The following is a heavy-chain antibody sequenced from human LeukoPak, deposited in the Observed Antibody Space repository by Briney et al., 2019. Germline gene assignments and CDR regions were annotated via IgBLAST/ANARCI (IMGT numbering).Heavy chain of an antibody. V-gene: IGHV1-69*13. CDR2: IIPIFGTA. Sequence: SVKVSCKASGGTFSSYAISWVRQAPGQGLEWMGGIIPIFGTANYAQEFQGRVTITADESTSTAYMELSSLRSEDTAVYYCARVGDGYNYYFDYWGQGTLVTVSS. D-gene: IGHD5-24*01. CDR1: GGTFSSYA. J-gene: IGHJ4*02. CDR3: ARVGDGYNYYFDY.